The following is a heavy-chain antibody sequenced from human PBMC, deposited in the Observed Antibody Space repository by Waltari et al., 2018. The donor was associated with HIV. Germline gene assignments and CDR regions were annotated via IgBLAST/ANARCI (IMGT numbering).Heavy chain of an antibody. CDR1: GCTFSGYI. V-gene: IGHV3-21*01. D-gene: IGHD5-12*01. CDR2: IASSSSSYI. Sequence: EVQLVESGGGLVKPGGALRLSWAAAGCTFSGYIMNWVRQAPGKVLAWVSSIASSSSSYIYYAESVRGRFTISRDNAKNSLYLQMSSLRAEDTAVYYCAREMATVYVDYWGQGTLVTVSP. CDR3: AREMATVYVDY. J-gene: IGHJ4*02.